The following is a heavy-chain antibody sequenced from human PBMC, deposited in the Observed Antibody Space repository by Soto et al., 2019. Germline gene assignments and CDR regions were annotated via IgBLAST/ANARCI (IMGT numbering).Heavy chain of an antibody. CDR3: ARGQWRFNFKKNYFDY. CDR1: GYTFTSYD. D-gene: IGHD1-1*01. CDR2: MNPNSGNT. J-gene: IGHJ4*02. V-gene: IGHV1-8*01. Sequence: GASVKVSCKASGYTFTSYDINWVRQATGQGLEWMGWMNPNSGNTGYAQKFQGRVTMTRNTSISTAYMELSSLRSEDTAVYYCARGQWRFNFKKNYFDYWGQGTLVTVSS.